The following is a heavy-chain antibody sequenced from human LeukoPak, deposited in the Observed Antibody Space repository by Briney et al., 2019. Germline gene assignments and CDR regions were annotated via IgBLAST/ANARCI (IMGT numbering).Heavy chain of an antibody. CDR3: ARMNYQLPNLIDNWFDP. CDR1: GYTFTGYY. CDR2: INPNSGGT. Sequence: ASVKVSCKASGYTFTGYYMHWVRQAPGQGLEWMGWINPNSGGTNYAQKFQGRVTMTRNTSISTAYMELSSLRSEDTAVYYCARMNYQLPNLIDNWFDPWGQGTLVTVSS. D-gene: IGHD2-2*01. V-gene: IGHV1-2*02. J-gene: IGHJ5*02.